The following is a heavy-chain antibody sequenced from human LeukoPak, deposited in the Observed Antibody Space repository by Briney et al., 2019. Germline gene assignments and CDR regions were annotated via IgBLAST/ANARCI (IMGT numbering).Heavy chain of an antibody. CDR2: INPRGGNT. CDR1: GYTFTTHY. V-gene: IGHV1-46*01. D-gene: IGHD3/OR15-3a*01. Sequence: ASVKVSCKASGYTFTTHYIHWVRLAPGQGLEWMGTINPRGGNTNYAQKFKGRVTMTRDTSTSTVYLELSSLRSEDTAVYYCARDFFNMISEYWGQGTLVTVSS. J-gene: IGHJ4*02. CDR3: ARDFFNMISEY.